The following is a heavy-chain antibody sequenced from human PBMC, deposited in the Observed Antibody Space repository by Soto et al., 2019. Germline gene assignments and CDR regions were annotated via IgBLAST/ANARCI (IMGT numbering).Heavy chain of an antibody. CDR1: GGTFSSYA. D-gene: IGHD4-17*01. CDR3: AKGLSGACDYFYGMDF. CDR2: IIPIFGTA. V-gene: IGHV1-69*13. Sequence: GASLKVSCKASGGTFSSYAISWVRQAPGQGLEWMGGIIPIFGTANYAQKFQGRVTITADESTSTAYMELSSLRADDTAVYYCAKGLSGACDYFYGMDFWGPGTTVTVSS. J-gene: IGHJ6*02.